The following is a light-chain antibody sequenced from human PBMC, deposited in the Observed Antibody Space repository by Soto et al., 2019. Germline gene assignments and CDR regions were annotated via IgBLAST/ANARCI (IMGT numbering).Light chain of an antibody. J-gene: IGLJ2*01. CDR1: KLGDKY. CDR3: QAWDSTTYVV. Sequence: SYELTQPPSVSVSPGQTASITCSGDKLGDKYACWSQQKPGQSPVLVIYQDSKRTSGIPERFSGSNSGNTATLTISGTQAMDEADYYCQAWDSTTYVVFGGGTKLTVL. CDR2: QDS. V-gene: IGLV3-1*01.